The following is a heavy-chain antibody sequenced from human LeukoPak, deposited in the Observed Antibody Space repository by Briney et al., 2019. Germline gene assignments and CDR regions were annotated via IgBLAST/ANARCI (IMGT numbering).Heavy chain of an antibody. J-gene: IGHJ4*02. V-gene: IGHV4-39*07. D-gene: IGHD3-10*01. CDR1: GGSISTSLDY. Sequence: PSETLSLTCTVSGGSISTSLDYWDWIRQPPGKGLEWIGSIYFSGSTYYTPSLKSRVTISLDTSKNQFSLKLSSVTAADTAVYYCAGERYYYGSGSYYNPFDHWGQGTLVTVSS. CDR2: IYFSGST. CDR3: AGERYYYGSGSYYNPFDH.